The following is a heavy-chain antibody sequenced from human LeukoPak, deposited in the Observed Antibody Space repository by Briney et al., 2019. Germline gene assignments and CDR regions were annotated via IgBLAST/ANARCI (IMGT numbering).Heavy chain of an antibody. Sequence: PGGSLRLSCAASGFTFSSYWMHWVRQAPGKGLVWVSLLNSDGTSTFYADSVRGRFTISRDNAKNTLYLQMNSLRAEDTAVYYCARASCAGLCASRDWYFDLWGRGTLVSVSS. CDR1: GFTFSSYW. D-gene: IGHD2-21*01. CDR2: LNSDGTST. J-gene: IGHJ2*01. V-gene: IGHV3-74*01. CDR3: ARASCAGLCASRDWYFDL.